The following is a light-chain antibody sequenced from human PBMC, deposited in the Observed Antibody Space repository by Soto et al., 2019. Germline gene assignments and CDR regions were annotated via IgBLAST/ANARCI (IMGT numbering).Light chain of an antibody. CDR3: QQYNNWPPIT. CDR1: QSVSSN. J-gene: IGKJ5*01. CDR2: GAS. Sequence: EIVMTQSPATLPVSPGERATLSCRASQSVSSNLAWYQQKPGQAPRLHIYGASTRATGIPARFSGSGSGTEFTLTIGSMQAEDFAVEYCQQYNNWPPITFGQGTRLEIK. V-gene: IGKV3-15*01.